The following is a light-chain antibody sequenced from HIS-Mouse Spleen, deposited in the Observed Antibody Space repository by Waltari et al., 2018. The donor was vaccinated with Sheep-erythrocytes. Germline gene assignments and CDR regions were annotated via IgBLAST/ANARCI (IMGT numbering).Light chain of an antibody. CDR2: DVS. CDR3: CSYAGSYNHV. Sequence: QSALTQPRSVSGSPGQSVTISCTGTSSHVGRYNYASWYQQHPGQAPKLMIYDVSKRPSGVPDRFSGSKSGNTASLTISGLQAEDEADYYCCSYAGSYNHVFATGTKVTVL. CDR1: SSHVGRYNY. V-gene: IGLV2-11*01. J-gene: IGLJ1*01.